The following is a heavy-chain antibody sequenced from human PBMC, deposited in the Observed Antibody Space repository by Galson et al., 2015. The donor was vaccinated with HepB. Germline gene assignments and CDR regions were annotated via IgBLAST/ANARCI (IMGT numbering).Heavy chain of an antibody. V-gene: IGHV4-34*01. D-gene: IGHD2-2*02. CDR1: GGSFSGYS. CDR2: ISHSGST. CDR3: ARKGRAVVVPAAINPSHVYFYYYMDV. J-gene: IGHJ6*03. Sequence: ETLSLTCAVYGGSFSGYSWSWIRQPPGKGLEWLGEISHSGSTSYKPSLKSRFTISVDTSKNHFSLRPSSVTASYPAVYYCARKGRAVVVPAAINPSHVYFYYYMDVWGKGTTVTVSS.